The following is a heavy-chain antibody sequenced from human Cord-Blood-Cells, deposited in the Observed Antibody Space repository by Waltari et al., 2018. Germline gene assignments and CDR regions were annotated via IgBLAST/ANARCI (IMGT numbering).Heavy chain of an antibody. D-gene: IGHD3-3*01. V-gene: IGHV4-59*11. CDR1: GGSISSHY. CDR3: ARSDFWSGYYDY. Sequence: QVQLQESGPGLVKPSETLSLTCTVSGGSISSHYWSWIRQPPGKGLEWIGYIYYSGSTNYTPSLKSRGTISVDTSKNQFSLKLSSVTAADTAVYYCARSDFWSGYYDYWGQGTLVTVSS. CDR2: IYYSGST. J-gene: IGHJ4*02.